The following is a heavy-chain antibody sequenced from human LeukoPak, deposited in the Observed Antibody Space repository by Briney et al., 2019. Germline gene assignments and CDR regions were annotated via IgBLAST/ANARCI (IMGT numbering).Heavy chain of an antibody. CDR3: ARVVDTPMVLSGAIDI. CDR2: ISTSSSYI. J-gene: IGHJ3*02. CDR1: GFTFSRYS. V-gene: IGHV3-21*01. D-gene: IGHD5-18*01. Sequence: GGSLRLSCAASGFTFSRYSMKWVRQAPGKGLEWVSFISTSSSYIYYADSVKGRFTVSRDNAKNSLYLQMNSLRAEDAAVYYCARVVDTPMVLSGAIDIWGQGTVVSVSS.